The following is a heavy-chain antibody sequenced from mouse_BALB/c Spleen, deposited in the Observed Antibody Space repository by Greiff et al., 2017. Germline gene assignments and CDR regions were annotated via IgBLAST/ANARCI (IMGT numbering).Heavy chain of an antibody. Sequence: EVQGVESGGGLVQPGGSLRLSCAPSGFTFTDYYMSWVRQPPGKALEWLGFIRNKANGYTTEYSASVQGRFTISRENSQSILYLQMNTLRAEDSATDYCARDRSYDGYPFAYWGQGALVTVSA. CDR1: GFTFTDYY. CDR2: IRNKANGYTT. D-gene: IGHD2-3*01. V-gene: IGHV7-3*02. CDR3: ARDRSYDGYPFAY. J-gene: IGHJ3*01.